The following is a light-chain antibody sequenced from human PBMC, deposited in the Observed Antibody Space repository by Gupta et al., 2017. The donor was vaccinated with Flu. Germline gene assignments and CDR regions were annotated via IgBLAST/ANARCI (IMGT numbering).Light chain of an antibody. CDR2: AKN. V-gene: IGLV3-19*01. J-gene: IGLJ2*01. CDR3: NSRDSTDKHQAV. CDR1: SLSNSY. Sequence: SSELTQDPAVSVALGQTVRITGQGDSLSNSYASWYQQKPGKAPVLVIYAKNIRPAGIPDRFSGSNSGNTASWTITGAQAEEEADYYCNSRDSTDKHQAVFGGGTKLTVL.